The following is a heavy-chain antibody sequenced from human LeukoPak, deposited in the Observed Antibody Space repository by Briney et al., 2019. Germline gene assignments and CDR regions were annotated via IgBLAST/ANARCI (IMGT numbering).Heavy chain of an antibody. Sequence: GGSLRLSCAASGFTFSNYWIHWVRQAPGKELVWVSRIDNAGSITTYADSVKGRFTISRDNAENTLYLQMSSLRVEDTAVYYCVRSAFHAGSGNYYDYWGQGTLVTVSS. CDR2: IDNAGSIT. CDR3: VRSAFHAGSGNYYDY. J-gene: IGHJ4*02. CDR1: GFTFSNYW. D-gene: IGHD3-22*01. V-gene: IGHV3-74*03.